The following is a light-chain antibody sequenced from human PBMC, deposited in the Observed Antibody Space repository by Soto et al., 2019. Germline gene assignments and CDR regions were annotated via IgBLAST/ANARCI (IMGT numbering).Light chain of an antibody. J-gene: IGLJ2*01. Sequence: QLVLTQSPSASASLGASVKLTCTLSTRHRSYAIAWHQHQPEKGPRFLMTLNPDGTHRKGDGIPDRFSGSSSGTERYLTISSLQSEDEADYYCQTWGTAMVVFGGGSKVTVL. CDR1: TRHRSYA. CDR2: LNPDGTH. CDR3: QTWGTAMVV. V-gene: IGLV4-69*01.